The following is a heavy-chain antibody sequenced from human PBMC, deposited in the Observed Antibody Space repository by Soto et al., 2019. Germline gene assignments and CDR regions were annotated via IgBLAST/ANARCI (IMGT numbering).Heavy chain of an antibody. CDR2: IIPIFGTA. V-gene: IGHV1-69*13. CDR3: AGSDCSGGSCYWAHSIDY. D-gene: IGHD2-15*01. CDR1: GGTFSSYA. J-gene: IGHJ4*02. Sequence: GASVEVSCKASGGTFSSYAIIWVRQAPGQGLEWMGGIIPIFGTANYAQKFQGRVTITADESTSTAYMELSSLRSEDTAVYYCAGSDCSGGSCYWAHSIDYWGQGTLVTVSS.